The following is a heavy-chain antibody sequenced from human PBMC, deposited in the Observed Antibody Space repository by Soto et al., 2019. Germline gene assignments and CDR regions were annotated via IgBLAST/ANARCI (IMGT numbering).Heavy chain of an antibody. J-gene: IGHJ4*02. Sequence: ASGPTLVNPTQTLTLTCTFSGFSLSTLGTCVTWIRQPPGKALEWLALINWDNNKYYSTSLKTRLTISRDTSKNQVVLTMTNVDPVDTATYYCARSPHYSDSYYMDYWGQGTLVTVSS. CDR3: ARSPHYSDSYYMDY. CDR1: GFSLSTLGTC. D-gene: IGHD2-21*01. CDR2: INWDNNK. V-gene: IGHV2-70*01.